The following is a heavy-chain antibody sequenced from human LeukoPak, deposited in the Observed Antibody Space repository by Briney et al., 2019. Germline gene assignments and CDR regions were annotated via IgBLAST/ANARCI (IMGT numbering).Heavy chain of an antibody. CDR3: TTTFLSGNFDY. J-gene: IGHJ4*02. CDR2: IKTKTDGGTI. V-gene: IGHV3-15*01. CDR1: GFSFSSAW. D-gene: IGHD3-10*01. Sequence: GGSLRLACAASGFSFSSAWMSWVRQAPGKGLEWVGRIKTKTDGGTIDYTAPVKGTFTISRDYSKNTLYLQMNSLKTEDTAVYYWTTTFLSGNFDYWGRGTLVTVSS.